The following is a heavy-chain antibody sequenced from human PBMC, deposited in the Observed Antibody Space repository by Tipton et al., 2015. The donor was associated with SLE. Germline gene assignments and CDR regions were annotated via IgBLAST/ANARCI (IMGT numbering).Heavy chain of an antibody. CDR1: GYSISSGDY. Sequence: TLSLTCAVSGYSISSGDYWGWIRQPPGKGLEWIGIVSHTESTYYNPSLKSRVTMSLDTSKNQFSLKLNSVTAADTAVYYCASITMVRGVDYWGQGTLVTVSS. J-gene: IGHJ4*02. CDR2: VSHTEST. V-gene: IGHV4-38-2*01. CDR3: ASITMVRGVDY. D-gene: IGHD3-10*01.